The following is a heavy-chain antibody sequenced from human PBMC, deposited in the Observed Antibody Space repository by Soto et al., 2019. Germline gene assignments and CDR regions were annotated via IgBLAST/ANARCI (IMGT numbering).Heavy chain of an antibody. V-gene: IGHV5-10-1*01. CDR1: GYNFPAFW. CDR2: IDPSDSYT. D-gene: IGHD1-1*01. Sequence: PGESLKISCKASGYNFPAFWIHWVRQRPGKGLEWLGKIDPSDSYTNYSPSFEGHVTIPTDNSITTAHLHWSSLRASDTALYFCARVHKNWFDSWAQGTMVTVSS. CDR3: ARVHKNWFDS. J-gene: IGHJ5*01.